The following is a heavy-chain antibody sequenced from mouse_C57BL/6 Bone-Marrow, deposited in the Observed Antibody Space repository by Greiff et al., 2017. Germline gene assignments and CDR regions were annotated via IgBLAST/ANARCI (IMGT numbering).Heavy chain of an antibody. J-gene: IGHJ2*01. V-gene: IGHV1-64*01. CDR3: ARSGYDYAFYY. Sequence: QVQLKQPGAELVKPGASVKLSCKASGYTFTSYWMHWVKQRPGQGLEWIGMINPNSGSTNYNEKFKSKATLTVDKSSSTAYMQLSSLTSADSAFYYCARSGYDYAFYYWGQGTTLTVSS. D-gene: IGHD2-4*01. CDR2: INPNSGST. CDR1: GYTFTSYW.